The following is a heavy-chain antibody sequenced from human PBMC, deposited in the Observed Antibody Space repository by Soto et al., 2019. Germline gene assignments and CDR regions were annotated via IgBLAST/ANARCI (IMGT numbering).Heavy chain of an antibody. CDR2: INHSGST. J-gene: IGHJ4*02. Sequence: LSLTCAVYGGSFSGYYWSWIRQPPGKGLEWIGEINHSGSTNYNPSLKSRVTISVDTSKNQFSLKLSSVTAADTAVYYCARAMVRGVILHWGQGTLVTVSS. CDR3: ARAMVRGVILH. V-gene: IGHV4-34*01. D-gene: IGHD3-10*01. CDR1: GGSFSGYY.